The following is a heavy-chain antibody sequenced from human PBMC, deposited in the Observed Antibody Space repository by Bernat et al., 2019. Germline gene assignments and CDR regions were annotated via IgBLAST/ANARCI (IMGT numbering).Heavy chain of an antibody. V-gene: IGHV4-38-2*01. CDR1: GYSISSGYY. CDR3: ARVPGNHYMDV. CDR2: IYHTVST. Sequence: QVQLQESGPGLVKPSETLSLTCAVSGYSISSGYYWGWIRQPPGKGLEWIGSIYHTVSTHHNPSFTSRVTISVDTSKNHFSLKLSSVTAADTAVYYCARVPGNHYMDVWGKGTTVSISS. D-gene: IGHD3-10*01. J-gene: IGHJ6*03.